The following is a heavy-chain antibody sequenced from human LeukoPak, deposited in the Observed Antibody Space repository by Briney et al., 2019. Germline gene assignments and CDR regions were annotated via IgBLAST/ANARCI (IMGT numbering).Heavy chain of an antibody. CDR3: ARDLAAAAGTRVGTFDI. CDR1: GGSISSYY. D-gene: IGHD6-13*01. CDR2: IYYSGST. V-gene: IGHV4-59*01. Sequence: NPSETLSLTCTVSGGSISSYYWSWIRQPPGKGLEWIGYIYYSGSTNYNPSLKSRVTISVDTSKNQFSLKLSSVTAADTAVYYCARDLAAAAGTRVGTFDIWGQGIMVTVSS. J-gene: IGHJ3*02.